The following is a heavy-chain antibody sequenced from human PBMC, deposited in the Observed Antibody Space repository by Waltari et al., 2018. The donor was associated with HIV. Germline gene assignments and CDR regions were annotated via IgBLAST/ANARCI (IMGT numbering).Heavy chain of an antibody. CDR2: IYYSGST. CDR1: GGSISSYY. J-gene: IGHJ5*02. CDR3: AAAGSWLPWFDP. D-gene: IGHD1-26*01. V-gene: IGHV4-59*01. Sequence: QVQLQESGPGLVKPSETLSLTCTATGGSISSYYWSWIRQPPGKGLEWIGYIYYSGSTNYNPSLKSRVTISVDTSKNQFSLKLSSVTAADTAVYYCAAAGSWLPWFDPWGQGTLVTVSS.